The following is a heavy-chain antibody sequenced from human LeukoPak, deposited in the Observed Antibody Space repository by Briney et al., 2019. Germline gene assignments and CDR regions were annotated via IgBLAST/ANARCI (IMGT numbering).Heavy chain of an antibody. D-gene: IGHD2-2*01. V-gene: IGHV3-23*01. Sequence: GGSLRLSCAASGFTFSSYWMSWIRQAPGKGLEWVSGISGSGDSAYYADSVKGRFAISRDNSKKTLYLQMNSLRAEDTAVYYCAREIVVVPAAYDYWGQGTLVTVSS. CDR3: AREIVVVPAAYDY. CDR2: ISGSGDSA. J-gene: IGHJ4*02. CDR1: GFTFSSYW.